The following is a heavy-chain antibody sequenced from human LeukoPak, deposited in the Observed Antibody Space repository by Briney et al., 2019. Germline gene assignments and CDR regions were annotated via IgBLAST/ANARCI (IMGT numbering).Heavy chain of an antibody. V-gene: IGHV1-2*02. Sequence: VASVKVSCKASGYTFTGYYMHWVRQAPGQGLEWMGWINPNSGGTNYAQKFQGRVTMTRDTSIGTAYMELSRLRSDDTAVYYCARDRRYCSGGSCQPFDYWGQGTLVTVSS. D-gene: IGHD2-15*01. CDR3: ARDRRYCSGGSCQPFDY. J-gene: IGHJ4*02. CDR1: GYTFTGYY. CDR2: INPNSGGT.